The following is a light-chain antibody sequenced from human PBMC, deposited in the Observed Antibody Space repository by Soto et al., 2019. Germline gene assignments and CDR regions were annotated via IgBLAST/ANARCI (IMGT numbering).Light chain of an antibody. CDR3: GTWDASLSAGV. Sequence: QSVSTQPPSVSAAPGQKVTISCSGSSSNIETNPVSWYRHLPGTVPKLLIHNDDKRPSGIPDRFSGSKSGTSATLGITGLQTGDEADYYCGTWDASLSAGVFGGGTKVTVL. CDR2: NDD. V-gene: IGLV1-51*01. CDR1: SSNIETNP. J-gene: IGLJ2*01.